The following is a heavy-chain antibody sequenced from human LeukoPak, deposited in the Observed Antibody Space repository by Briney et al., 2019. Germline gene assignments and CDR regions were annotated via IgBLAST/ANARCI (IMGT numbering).Heavy chain of an antibody. V-gene: IGHV3-48*03. Sequence: GGSLRLSCAASGFTFSSYEMNWVRQAPGKGLEWIAYIASGGSPIYYADSVRGRFTISRDNARDSLFLQMNSLRADDTARYYCVREDNFDAFDIWGQGTMVTVSS. J-gene: IGHJ3*02. D-gene: IGHD1-20*01. CDR2: IASGGSPI. CDR3: VREDNFDAFDI. CDR1: GFTFSSYE.